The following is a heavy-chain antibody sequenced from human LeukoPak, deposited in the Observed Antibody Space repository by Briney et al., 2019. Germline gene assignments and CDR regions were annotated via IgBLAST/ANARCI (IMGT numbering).Heavy chain of an antibody. Sequence: GGSLRLSCAASGFTVSSNYMSWVRQAPGKGLEWVAFIRYDGSNKYYADSVKGRFTISRDNSKNTLYLQMNSLRAEDTAVYYCAKAYDFWWGQGTLVTVSS. D-gene: IGHD3-3*01. CDR1: GFTVSSNY. CDR2: IRYDGSNK. V-gene: IGHV3-30*02. CDR3: AKAYDFW. J-gene: IGHJ4*02.